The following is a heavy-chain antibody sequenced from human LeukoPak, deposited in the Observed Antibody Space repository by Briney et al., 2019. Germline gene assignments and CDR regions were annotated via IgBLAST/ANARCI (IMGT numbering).Heavy chain of an antibody. CDR3: TRDYGDDEERFDY. CDR2: VHRGGSST. J-gene: IGHJ4*02. CDR1: GFTFGRYW. V-gene: IGHV3-74*01. D-gene: IGHD4-17*01. Sequence: GGSLRLSCAASGFTFGRYWMHWVRQAPGKGLVWVSRVHRGGSSTDYADSVKGRFTISRDNAKNTLYLQMNSLRAEDTAVYYCTRDYGDDEERFDYWGQGTLVTVSS.